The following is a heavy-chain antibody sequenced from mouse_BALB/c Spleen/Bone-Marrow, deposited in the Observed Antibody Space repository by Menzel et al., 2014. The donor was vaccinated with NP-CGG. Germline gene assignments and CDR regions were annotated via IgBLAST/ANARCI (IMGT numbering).Heavy chain of an antibody. CDR2: ISCYNGAT. V-gene: IGHV1S34*01. Sequence: LVKTGASVKISCKASGYSFTGYYIHWVKQSHGKSLEWIGYISCYNGATSYNQKFKGKATLTVDTSSSTAYVQFNSLTSEDSAVYYCASPIYYDSWFAYWGQGTLVTVSA. CDR1: GYSFTGYY. D-gene: IGHD2-4*01. J-gene: IGHJ3*01. CDR3: ASPIYYDSWFAY.